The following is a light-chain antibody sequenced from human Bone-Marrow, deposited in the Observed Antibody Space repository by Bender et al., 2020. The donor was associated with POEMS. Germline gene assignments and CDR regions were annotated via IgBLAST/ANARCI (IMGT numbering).Light chain of an antibody. V-gene: IGLV2-14*01. CDR1: SSDVGGYKY. Sequence: QSALTQPASVSGSPGQSITISCTGTSSDVGGYKYVSWYQQHPGKAPTLMIYDVTNRPSGVPDRFSGSKSGTSASLAITGLQAEDEGDYYCQSYDNSLGGWVFGGGTKLTVL. J-gene: IGLJ3*02. CDR2: DVT. CDR3: QSYDNSLGGWV.